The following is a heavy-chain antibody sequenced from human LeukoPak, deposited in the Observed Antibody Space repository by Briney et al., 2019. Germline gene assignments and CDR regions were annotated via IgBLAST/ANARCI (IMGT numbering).Heavy chain of an antibody. D-gene: IGHD1-26*01. CDR1: GFTVSSNY. V-gene: IGHV3-53*01. CDR3: ARVVGALGGYSMDV. Sequence: GGSLRLSCAASGFTVSSNYINWVRQAPGKGLECVSVIHSGGSTYYADSVKGRFTISRDNSNNTLYLQMNSLRADDTAVYYCARVVGALGGYSMDVWGQGTTVTVSS. CDR2: IHSGGST. J-gene: IGHJ6*02.